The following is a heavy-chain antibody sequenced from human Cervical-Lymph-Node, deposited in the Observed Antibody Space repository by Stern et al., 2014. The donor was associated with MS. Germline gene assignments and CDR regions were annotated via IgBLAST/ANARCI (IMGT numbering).Heavy chain of an antibody. Sequence: QLVQSGAEVKKPGASVKVSCMASGYSFTSYFINWVRQAPGQGLAWMGIINPSAGNTNYAQKFQGRVVMTSDTSTGTVYMELSSLRSEDTAVYYCARDEGADYWGQGTLVTVSS. CDR1: GYSFTSYF. CDR2: INPSAGNT. J-gene: IGHJ4*02. V-gene: IGHV1-46*01. CDR3: ARDEGADY.